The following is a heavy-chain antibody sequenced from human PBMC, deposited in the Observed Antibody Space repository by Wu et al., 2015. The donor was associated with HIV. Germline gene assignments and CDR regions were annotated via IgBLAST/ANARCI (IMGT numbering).Heavy chain of an antibody. CDR1: GGTFSSYA. CDR2: IIPIFGTA. D-gene: IGHD1-26*01. J-gene: IGHJ3*02. Sequence: QVQLVQSGAEVKKPGSSVKVSCKASGGTFSSYAISWVRQAPGQGLEWMGGIIPIFGTANYAQKFQGRVTITADESTSTAYMELSSLRSEDTAVYYCARDGPNSGSYSGDAFDIWGQGTNGHRLF. V-gene: IGHV1-69*12. CDR3: ARDGPNSGSYSGDAFDI.